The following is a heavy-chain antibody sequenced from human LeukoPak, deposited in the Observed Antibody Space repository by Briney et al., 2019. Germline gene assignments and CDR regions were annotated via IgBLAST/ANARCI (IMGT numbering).Heavy chain of an antibody. CDR1: AGSISSSSYY. D-gene: IGHD3-22*01. Sequence: PSETLSLTCTVSAGSISSSSYYWGWIRQPPGKGLERNGSIYYSGSTYYNQSLKSLITISVDPSKNQFSMKLSSVTAADTAVYYCARVVQSTDSSGFFLPEYFQHWGQGTVVTVSS. V-gene: IGHV4-39*07. J-gene: IGHJ1*01. CDR2: IYYSGST. CDR3: ARVVQSTDSSGFFLPEYFQH.